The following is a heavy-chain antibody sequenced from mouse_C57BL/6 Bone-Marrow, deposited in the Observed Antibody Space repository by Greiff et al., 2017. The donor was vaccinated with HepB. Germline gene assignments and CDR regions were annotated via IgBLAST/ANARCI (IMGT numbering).Heavy chain of an antibody. Sequence: EVHLVESGGDLVKPGGSLKLSCAASGFTFSSYGMSWVRQTPDKRLEWVATISSGGSYTYYPDSVKGRITISRDNAKNTLYLQMSSLTSEDTAMYYCARLPSDYGSSYNYFGGWGQGTTLTVS. CDR3: ARLPSDYGSSYNYFGG. V-gene: IGHV5-6*01. D-gene: IGHD1-1*01. CDR1: GFTFSSYG. CDR2: ISSGGSYT. J-gene: IGHJ2*01.